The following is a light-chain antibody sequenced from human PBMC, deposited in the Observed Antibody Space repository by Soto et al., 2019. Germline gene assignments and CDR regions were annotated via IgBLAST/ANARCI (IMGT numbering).Light chain of an antibody. CDR1: QSLRSS. Sequence: EIVLTQSPDTLSVSLGERATLSCRASQSLRSSLAWYQQKPGQSPRLLIYDASTRATGIPARFSGSGSGTDFTLTISLLQSEDFAVYYCQRYNNWPQTFGQGTKVDIK. CDR3: QRYNNWPQT. V-gene: IGKV3-15*01. J-gene: IGKJ1*01. CDR2: DAS.